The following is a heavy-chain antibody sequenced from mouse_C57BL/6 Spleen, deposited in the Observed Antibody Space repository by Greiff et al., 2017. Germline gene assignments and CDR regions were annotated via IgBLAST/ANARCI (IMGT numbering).Heavy chain of an antibody. CDR2: ISNLAYSI. D-gene: IGHD2-2*01. Sequence: EVKLMESGGGLVQPGGSLKLSCAASGFTFSDYGMAWVRQAPRKGPEWVAFISNLAYSIYYADTVTGRFTISRANAKNTLDPEMSRLRSEDTAMDDCARRFPGGNDGGYARDDWGQGTSVTVAS. CDR1: GFTFSDYG. J-gene: IGHJ4*01. V-gene: IGHV5-15*04. CDR3: ARRFPGGNDGGYARDD.